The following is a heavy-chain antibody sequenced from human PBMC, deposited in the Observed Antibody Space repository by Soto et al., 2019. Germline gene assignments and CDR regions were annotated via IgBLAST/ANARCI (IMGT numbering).Heavy chain of an antibody. Sequence: GESLKIPCKGSGYSFTSYWIGWVRQMPGKGLEWMGIIYPGDSDTRYSPSFQGQVTISADKSISTAYLQWSSLKASDTAMYYCARHVEYKRYCSGGSCYSGWFDPWGQGTLVTVSS. V-gene: IGHV5-51*01. CDR1: GYSFTSYW. D-gene: IGHD2-15*01. CDR2: IYPGDSDT. CDR3: ARHVEYKRYCSGGSCYSGWFDP. J-gene: IGHJ5*02.